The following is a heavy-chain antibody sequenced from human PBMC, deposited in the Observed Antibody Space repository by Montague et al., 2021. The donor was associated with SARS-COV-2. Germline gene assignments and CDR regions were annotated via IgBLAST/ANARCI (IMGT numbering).Heavy chain of an antibody. V-gene: IGHV4-59*01. CDR3: ARLPYDNSYGMDV. Sequence: SETLSLTCTVSGGSISTYYWNWIRQFPGKGLEWFGYIDYRGSTNYNPSLQSRVIISVDRSKIQFSLKLNSVTAADTAIYYCARLPYDNSYGMDVWGQGTTVTVSS. J-gene: IGHJ6*02. CDR2: IDYRGST. CDR1: GGSISTYY. D-gene: IGHD3-9*01.